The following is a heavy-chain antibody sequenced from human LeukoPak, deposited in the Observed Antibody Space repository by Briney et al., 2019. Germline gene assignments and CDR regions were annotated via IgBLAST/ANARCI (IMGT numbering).Heavy chain of an antibody. V-gene: IGHV4-34*01. Sequence: SETLSLTCAVYGGPFSGYYWSWIRQPPGKGLEWIGEINHSGSTNYNPSFKSRVTISVDTSKNQFSLKLSSVTAADTAVYYCARGEFGYYCDSSAYTAFDYWGQGTLVTVSS. CDR1: GGPFSGYY. D-gene: IGHD3-22*01. CDR3: ARGEFGYYCDSSAYTAFDY. J-gene: IGHJ4*02. CDR2: INHSGST.